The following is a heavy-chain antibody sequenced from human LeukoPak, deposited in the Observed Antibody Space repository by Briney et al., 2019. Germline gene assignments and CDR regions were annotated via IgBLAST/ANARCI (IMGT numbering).Heavy chain of an antibody. J-gene: IGHJ6*03. Sequence: PGGSLRLSCAASGFTFSSYAMSWVRQAPGKGLEWASAISGSGGSTYYADSVKGRFTISRDNSKNTLYLQMNSLRAEDTAVYYCAKGNRVAATSFPKGYYYYMDVWGKGTTVTVSS. CDR1: GFTFSSYA. CDR2: ISGSGGST. V-gene: IGHV3-23*01. CDR3: AKGNRVAATSFPKGYYYYMDV. D-gene: IGHD2-15*01.